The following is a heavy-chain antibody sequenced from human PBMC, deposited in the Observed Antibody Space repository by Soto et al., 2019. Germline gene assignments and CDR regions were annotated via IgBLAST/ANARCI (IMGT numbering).Heavy chain of an antibody. CDR2: IYYSVST. J-gene: IGHJ4*02. D-gene: IGHD6-6*01. CDR3: ASQNIAARQVDY. CDR1: GGSVSSGSYY. V-gene: IGHV4-61*01. Sequence: PSETLSLTCTVSGGSVSSGSYYWSWIRQPPGKGLEWIGYIYYSVSTNYNPSLKSRVTISVDTSKNQFSLKLSSVTAADTAVYYCASQNIAARQVDYWGQGTLVTVSS.